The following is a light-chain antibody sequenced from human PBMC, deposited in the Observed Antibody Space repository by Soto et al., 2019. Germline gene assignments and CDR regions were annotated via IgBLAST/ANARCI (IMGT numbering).Light chain of an antibody. J-gene: IGKJ1*01. V-gene: IGKV1-5*01. Sequence: IQMTQSPSTLSASVGYRITITCVASQSISVWVAWYQQKPGKAPKLLIHDASRLQSGVPSRFSGSGFGTELTLTISSLQPEDSATYFCQQYNTYWTFGQGTKVDLK. CDR1: QSISVW. CDR2: DAS. CDR3: QQYNTYWT.